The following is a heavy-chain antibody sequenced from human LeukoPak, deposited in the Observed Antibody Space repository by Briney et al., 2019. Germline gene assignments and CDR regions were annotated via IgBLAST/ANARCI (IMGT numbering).Heavy chain of an antibody. V-gene: IGHV3-30*18. CDR2: ISYDGSNK. D-gene: IGHD6-13*01. CDR1: GFTFSSYG. J-gene: IGHJ4*02. Sequence: GGSLRLSCAASGFTFSSYGMHWVRQAPGKGLEWVAVISYDGSNKYYADSVKGRFTISRDNSKNTLCLQMNSLRAEDTAVYYCAKLVGIAAAGDDYWGQGTLVTVSS. CDR3: AKLVGIAAAGDDY.